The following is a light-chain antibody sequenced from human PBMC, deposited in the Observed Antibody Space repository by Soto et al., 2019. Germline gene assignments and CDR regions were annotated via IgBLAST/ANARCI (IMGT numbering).Light chain of an antibody. V-gene: IGKV3-11*01. J-gene: IGKJ5*01. CDR1: QNVRSY. CDR3: QQRTNWPTST. Sequence: EIVLTQSPATLSLSPGERATLSCRASQNVRSYLAWYQQKPGQAPRLLIHDASTRATGIPDRFSGSGSGTDVTLTISSLEPEDSAVYYCQQRTNWPTSTFGRGTRLEIK. CDR2: DAS.